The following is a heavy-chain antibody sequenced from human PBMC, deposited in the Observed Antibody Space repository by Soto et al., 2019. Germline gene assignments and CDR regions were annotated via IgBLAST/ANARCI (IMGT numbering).Heavy chain of an antibody. D-gene: IGHD6-25*01. Sequence: GGSLRLSCAASEFTFDDYTMHWVRQAPGKGLEWVSLISWDGGSTYYADSVKGRFTISRDNSKNSLYLQMNSLRTEDTALYYCAKGLIAAQDYYYYGMDVWGQGTTVTVSS. J-gene: IGHJ6*02. V-gene: IGHV3-43*01. CDR3: AKGLIAAQDYYYYGMDV. CDR1: EFTFDDYT. CDR2: ISWDGGST.